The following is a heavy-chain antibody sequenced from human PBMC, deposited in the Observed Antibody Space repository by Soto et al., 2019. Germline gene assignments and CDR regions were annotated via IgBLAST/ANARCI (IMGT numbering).Heavy chain of an antibody. J-gene: IGHJ6*02. CDR2: IIPIFGTA. CDR3: AGDPYYYDSSGYSVYGMDV. V-gene: IGHV1-69*06. D-gene: IGHD3-22*01. Sequence: SVKVSCKASGGTFSSYAISWVRQAPGPGLEWMGGIIPIFGTANYAQKFQGRVTITAGKSTSTAYMELSSLRSEDTAVYYCAGDPYYYDSSGYSVYGMDVWGQGTTVTVSS. CDR1: GGTFSSYA.